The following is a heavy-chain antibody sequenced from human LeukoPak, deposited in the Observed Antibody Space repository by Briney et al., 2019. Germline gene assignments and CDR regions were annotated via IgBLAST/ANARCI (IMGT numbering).Heavy chain of an antibody. CDR3: ARDGPYGSGSPNWFDP. Sequence: PGGSLRLSCAASGFTFSNYAMSWVRQAPGKGLEWVSSISSSSSYIYYADSVKGRFTISRDNAKNSLYLQMNSLRAEDTAVYYCARDGPYGSGSPNWFDPWGQGTLVTVSS. CDR1: GFTFSNYA. V-gene: IGHV3-21*01. CDR2: ISSSSSYI. J-gene: IGHJ5*02. D-gene: IGHD3-10*01.